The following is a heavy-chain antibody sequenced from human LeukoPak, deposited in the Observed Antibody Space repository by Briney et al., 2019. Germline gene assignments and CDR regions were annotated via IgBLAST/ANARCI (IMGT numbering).Heavy chain of an antibody. J-gene: IGHJ4*02. CDR3: AREIWMTSYYFDY. CDR2: IYSGGDT. Sequence: GGSLRLSCAASGFTVSSNYMSWVRQTPGKGLEWVSVIYSGGDTYYADSVKGRFTISRDNSKNTLYLQMNSLRAEDTAVYYCAREIWMTSYYFDYWGQGTLVTVSS. D-gene: IGHD1-1*01. V-gene: IGHV3-53*01. CDR1: GFTVSSNY.